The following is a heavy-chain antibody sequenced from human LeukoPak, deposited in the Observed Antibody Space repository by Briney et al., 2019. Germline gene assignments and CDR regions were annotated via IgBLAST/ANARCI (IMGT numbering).Heavy chain of an antibody. J-gene: IGHJ2*01. V-gene: IGHV3-23*01. CDR3: ARDEGEWELRYWYFDL. CDR1: GFTFSSYA. D-gene: IGHD1-26*01. CDR2: ISGSGGST. Sequence: GGSLRLSCAASGFTFSSYAMSWVRQAPGKGLEWVSAISGSGGSTYYADSVKGRFTISRDNSKNTLYLQMNSLRAEDTAVYYCARDEGEWELRYWYFDLWGRGTLVTVSS.